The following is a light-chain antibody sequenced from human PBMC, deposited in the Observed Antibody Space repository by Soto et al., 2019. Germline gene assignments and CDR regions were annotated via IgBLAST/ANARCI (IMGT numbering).Light chain of an antibody. CDR3: QQYGYSPFA. J-gene: IGKJ5*01. CDR2: GAS. CDR1: QSAGNF. Sequence: DIVLTQSPGTLSLSPGERATLSCRASQSAGNFLAWSQQKPGQAPRLLIYGASTRAAGIPDRFSGSGSGTDFTLTISRLEPEDFAVYYCQQYGYSPFAFGQGTRLEIK. V-gene: IGKV3-20*01.